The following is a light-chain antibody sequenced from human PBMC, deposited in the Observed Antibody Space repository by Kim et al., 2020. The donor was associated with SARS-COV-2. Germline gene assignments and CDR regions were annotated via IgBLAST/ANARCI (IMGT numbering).Light chain of an antibody. CDR2: DAS. J-gene: IGKJ2*01. Sequence: LSPGERATLSCRASQSVSSYLSWYQQKPGQAPRLLIYDASNRATGIPARFSGSGSGTDFTLTISSLEPEDFAVYYCQQRSNWPPYTFGQGTKLEI. CDR1: QSVSSY. CDR3: QQRSNWPPYT. V-gene: IGKV3-11*01.